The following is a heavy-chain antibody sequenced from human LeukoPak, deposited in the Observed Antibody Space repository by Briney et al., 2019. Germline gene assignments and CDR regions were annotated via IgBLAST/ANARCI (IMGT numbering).Heavy chain of an antibody. CDR3: AGAPYTSPDYGMDV. CDR1: GGTFSSYA. V-gene: IGHV1-69*13. D-gene: IGHD2-2*02. CDR2: IIPIFTTT. J-gene: IGHJ6*02. Sequence: SVKVSCKASGGTFSSYAVSWVRQAPGQGLEWMGGIIPIFTTTKFAQKFQGRVTITADESTSTAYMELSSLRPEDTAVYYCAGAPYTSPDYGMDVWGQGTTVTVSS.